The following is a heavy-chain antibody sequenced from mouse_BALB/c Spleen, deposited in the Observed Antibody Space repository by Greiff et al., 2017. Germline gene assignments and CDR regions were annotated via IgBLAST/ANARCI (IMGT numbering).Heavy chain of an antibody. CDR2: IRNLAYSI. Sequence: EVKVVESGGGLVQPGGSRKISCAASGFTFSDYGMAWVRQAPGKGPEWVAFIRNLAYSIYYADTVTGRFTISRENAKNTLYLEMSSLRSEDTAMYYCAREGTGSFAYWGQGTLVTVSA. J-gene: IGHJ3*01. CDR3: AREGTGSFAY. D-gene: IGHD4-1*01. CDR1: GFTFSDYG. V-gene: IGHV5-15*02.